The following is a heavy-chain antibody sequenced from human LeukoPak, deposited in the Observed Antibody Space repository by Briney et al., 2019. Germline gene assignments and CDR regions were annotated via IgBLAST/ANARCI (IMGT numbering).Heavy chain of an antibody. CDR3: ARDPVVFGNNDAFDI. CDR1: GGSISSYY. CDR2: IYTSGST. Sequence: PSETLSLTCTVSGGSISSYYWSWIRQPAGKGLEWIGRIYTSGSTNYNPSLKSRVTMSVDTSKNQFSLKLSSVTAADTAVYYCARDPVVFGNNDAFDIWGHGTMVTVSS. V-gene: IGHV4-4*07. D-gene: IGHD1/OR15-1a*01. J-gene: IGHJ3*02.